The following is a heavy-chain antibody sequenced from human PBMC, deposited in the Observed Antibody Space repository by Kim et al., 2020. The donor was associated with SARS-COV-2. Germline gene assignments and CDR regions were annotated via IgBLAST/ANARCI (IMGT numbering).Heavy chain of an antibody. V-gene: IGHV3-15*01. CDR1: GFFFVNAW. J-gene: IGHJ4*02. D-gene: IGHD3-16*01. CDR3: VHRRGLGDD. CDR2: LKSNADGGTA. Sequence: GGSLRLSCAGSGFFFVNAWMTWVRQTPGKGLEWVGRLKSNADGGTADYAEAVKGRFTISRDDSKNTLFLQMDSLKMDDTGVYYCVHRRGLGDDWGQGT.